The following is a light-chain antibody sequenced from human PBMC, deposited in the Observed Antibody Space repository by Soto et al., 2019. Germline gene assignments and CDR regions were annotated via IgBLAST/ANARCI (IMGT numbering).Light chain of an antibody. V-gene: IGKV1-27*01. CDR2: AAS. CDR3: QKYSSVPV. Sequence: DLQMTQSPTSLSASVGDRVTITCRASQGIRNYVAWYQQTPGKAPKLLIYAASTLQSGVPSRFSGSGSGTDFTLTINGLQPEDVATYSCQKYSSVPVFGPGTKVEIK. J-gene: IGKJ3*01. CDR1: QGIRNY.